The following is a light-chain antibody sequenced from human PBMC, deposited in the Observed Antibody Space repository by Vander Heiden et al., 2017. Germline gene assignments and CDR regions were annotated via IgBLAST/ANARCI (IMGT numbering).Light chain of an antibody. CDR2: SDT. J-gene: IGLJ2*01. V-gene: IGLV3-25*03. Sequence: SSDLTQPPPVSVSPGQTAKITRSGDVLARQNAYWYQQKPGQAPLLLIYSDTKRPSGIPERFSGSISGTIVTLTISDVQAEDEADYYCQSADSSGTYSVVFGGGTQLTVL. CDR3: QSADSSGTYSVV. CDR1: VLARQN.